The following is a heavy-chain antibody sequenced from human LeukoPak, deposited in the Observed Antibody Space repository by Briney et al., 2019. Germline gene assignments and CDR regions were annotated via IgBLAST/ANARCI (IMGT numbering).Heavy chain of an antibody. CDR3: AKAYTRMLGATTFFDY. V-gene: IGHV3-23*01. Sequence: GGSLRLSCATSGFIFSTYAMTWVRQAPGKGLEWVSVMSGSGETTYYADSVKGGFTISRDNSKNTLYLQMNNLRVEDTARYYCAKAYTRMLGATTFFDYWGQGTLATVSS. CDR2: MSGSGETT. D-gene: IGHD1-26*01. CDR1: GFIFSTYA. J-gene: IGHJ4*02.